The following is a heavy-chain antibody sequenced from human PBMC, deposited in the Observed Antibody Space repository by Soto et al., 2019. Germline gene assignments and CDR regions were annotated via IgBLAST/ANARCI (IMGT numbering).Heavy chain of an antibody. D-gene: IGHD6-13*01. Sequence: PGESLKISCKGSGYSFTSYWISWVRQMPGKGLEWMGRIDPSDSYTNYSPSFQGHVTISADKSISTAYLQWSSLKASDTAMYYCARAARAAAGSRQRSFFDYWGQGTLDTVSS. CDR3: ARAARAAAGSRQRSFFDY. J-gene: IGHJ4*02. CDR1: GYSFTSYW. V-gene: IGHV5-10-1*01. CDR2: IDPSDSYT.